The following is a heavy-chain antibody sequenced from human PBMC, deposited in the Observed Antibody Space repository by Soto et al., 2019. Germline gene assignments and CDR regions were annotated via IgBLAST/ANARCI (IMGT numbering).Heavy chain of an antibody. V-gene: IGHV4-30-4*01. Sequence: SETLSLTCTVSGGSISSGDYYWSWIRQPPGKGLEWIGYVYYSGGTSYNPSLRSRVTISVDKSKNQFSLNLSAVTAADTAVYFCVRHGGRLFDYWGPGHLVTVSS. CDR3: VRHGGRLFDY. CDR1: GGSISSGDYY. D-gene: IGHD2-15*01. J-gene: IGHJ4*02. CDR2: VYYSGGT.